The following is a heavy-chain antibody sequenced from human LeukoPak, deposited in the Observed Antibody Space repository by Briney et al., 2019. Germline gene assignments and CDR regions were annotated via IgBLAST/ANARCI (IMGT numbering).Heavy chain of an antibody. J-gene: IGHJ4*02. CDR3: ARGMTTVTH. Sequence: SETLSLTCTVSGASINSYYWSWIRQPPGKGLEWLGYIYYSGITNYNPSLKSRVTISVDTSRNQFSLKLSSVTAADTAVYYCARGMTTVTHWGLGTLVTVSS. CDR2: IYYSGIT. V-gene: IGHV4-59*08. D-gene: IGHD4-11*01. CDR1: GASINSYY.